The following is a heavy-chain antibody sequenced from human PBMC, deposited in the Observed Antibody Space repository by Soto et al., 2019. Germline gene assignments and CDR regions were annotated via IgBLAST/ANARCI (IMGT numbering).Heavy chain of an antibody. CDR2: IIPIFGTA. J-gene: IGHJ5*02. Sequence: SVKVSCKASGGTFSSCAISWVRQAPGQGLEWMGGIIPIFGTANYAQKFQGRVTITADESTSTAYMELSSLRSEDTAVYYCARDLRSIFVLVPAAPGWFDPWGQGTLVTVSS. D-gene: IGHD2-2*01. CDR1: GGTFSSCA. CDR3: ARDLRSIFVLVPAAPGWFDP. V-gene: IGHV1-69*13.